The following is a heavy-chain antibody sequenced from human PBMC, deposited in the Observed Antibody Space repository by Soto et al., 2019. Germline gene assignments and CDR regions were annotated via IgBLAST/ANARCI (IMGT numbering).Heavy chain of an antibody. CDR3: ARFKGCSGGSCYAYFDY. V-gene: IGHV3-30-3*01. CDR2: ISSDGSNN. Sequence: QVQLVESGGGVVQPGRSLRLSCAASGFTFSSYAMHWVRQAPGKGLEWVAVISSDGSNNYYSDSVKGRFTISRGNSKNTLYLQMNSLRAEDTALYYCARFKGCSGGSCYAYFDYWGQGTLVTVSS. J-gene: IGHJ4*02. CDR1: GFTFSSYA. D-gene: IGHD2-15*01.